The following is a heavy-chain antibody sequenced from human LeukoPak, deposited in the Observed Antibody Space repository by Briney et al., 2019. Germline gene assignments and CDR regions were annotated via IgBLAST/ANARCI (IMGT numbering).Heavy chain of an antibody. CDR2: ITSDGRTI. J-gene: IGHJ6*03. CDR1: GSTFSNYE. Sequence: GGSLRLSCAASGSTFSNYEMKWVRQAPGKGLEWVSSITSDGRTIYYADSVKGRFTISRDNAKNSLYLQMNSLRAEDTAVYSCARNYYYYMDVWGKGTTVIVSS. CDR3: ARNYYYYMDV. V-gene: IGHV3-48*03.